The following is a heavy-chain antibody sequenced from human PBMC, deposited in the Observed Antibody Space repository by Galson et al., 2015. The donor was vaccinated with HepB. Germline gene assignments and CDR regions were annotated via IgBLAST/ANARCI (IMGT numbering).Heavy chain of an antibody. CDR2: ISAYNGNT. CDR3: ARGGYTAMISDAFDI. CDR1: GYIFSSHA. J-gene: IGHJ3*02. V-gene: IGHV1-18*04. Sequence: SVKVSCKASGYIFSSHAISWVRQAPGQGPEWMGWISAYNGNTHYAQKFQGRVTMSTDTSTTTAFMELRGLRSDDTAVYYCARGGYTAMISDAFDIWGQGTMVTVSS. D-gene: IGHD5-18*01.